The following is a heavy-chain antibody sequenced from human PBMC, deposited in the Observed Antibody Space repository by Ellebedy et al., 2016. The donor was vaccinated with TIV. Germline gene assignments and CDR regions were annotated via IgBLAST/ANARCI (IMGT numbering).Heavy chain of an antibody. CDR2: ISVSNIYI. D-gene: IGHD3-10*01. CDR3: ARDYYGSGSSYPYYFDS. Sequence: GESLKISCAASGFTFSSSSMSWVRQAPGKGLAWVSSISVSNIYIYYTDSVKGRFTISRDNAKDSMYLQMNSLRAGDTAVNYCARDYYGSGSSYPYYFDSWGQGTLVTVSS. V-gene: IGHV3-21*01. J-gene: IGHJ4*02. CDR1: GFTFSSSS.